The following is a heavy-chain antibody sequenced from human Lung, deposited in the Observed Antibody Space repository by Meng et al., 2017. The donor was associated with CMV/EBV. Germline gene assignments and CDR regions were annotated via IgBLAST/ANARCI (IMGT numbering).Heavy chain of an antibody. CDR3: ARSFYDFWSGYTGYYYGMDV. CDR2: IYPGDSDT. Sequence: GESLKISCKGSGYSFTSYWIGWVRQMPGKGLEWMGIIYPGDSDTRYSPSFQGQVTISADKSISTAYLQWSSLKASDTAMYYCARSFYDFWSGYTGYYYGMDVWGQGTTVTVSS. J-gene: IGHJ6*02. CDR1: GYSFTSYW. V-gene: IGHV5-51*01. D-gene: IGHD3-3*01.